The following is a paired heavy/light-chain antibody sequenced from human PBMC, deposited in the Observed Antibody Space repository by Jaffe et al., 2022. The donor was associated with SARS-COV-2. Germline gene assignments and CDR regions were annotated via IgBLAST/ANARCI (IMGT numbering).Light chain of an antibody. CDR2: WAS. Sequence: DIVMTQSPDSLAVSLGERATINCKSSQTVLSSSNNRNFLAWYQQKLGQPPRLLIYWASTRASGVPERFSGSGSGTDFTLTISSLQAEDVALYYCQQYSSTPITFGQGTRLEIK. J-gene: IGKJ5*01. CDR1: QTVLSSSNNRNF. CDR3: QQYSSTPIT. V-gene: IGKV4-1*01.
Heavy chain of an antibody. Sequence: QVQLQESGPGLVKPSETLSLTCTVSGGSVNSRGYYWSWLRQPPGKGLEWIGYLYDRGSTKYNPSLKSRVTISADTSKNQFSLKLGSVTAADTAVYYCAREGDFASNPYFDYWGQGTLVTVSS. J-gene: IGHJ4*02. V-gene: IGHV4-61*08. CDR2: LYDRGST. CDR1: GGSVNSRGYY. CDR3: AREGDFASNPYFDY. D-gene: IGHD2-21*02.